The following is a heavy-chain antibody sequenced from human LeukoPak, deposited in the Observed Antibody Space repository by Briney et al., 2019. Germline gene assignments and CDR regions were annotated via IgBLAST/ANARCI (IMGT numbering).Heavy chain of an antibody. V-gene: IGHV3-21*01. CDR1: GFTFSSYS. D-gene: IGHD6-19*01. CDR2: ISSSSSYI. Sequence: GGSLRLSCAASGFTFSSYSMNWVRQAPGKGLEWVSSISSSSSYIYYADSVKGRFTISRDNGKNSLYLQMDRLRAEDTAVYYCARALGGDLGLVHAFDIWGQGTMVTVSS. CDR3: ARALGGDLGLVHAFDI. J-gene: IGHJ3*02.